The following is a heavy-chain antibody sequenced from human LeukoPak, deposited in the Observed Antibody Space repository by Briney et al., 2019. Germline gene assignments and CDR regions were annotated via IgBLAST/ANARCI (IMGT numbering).Heavy chain of an antibody. Sequence: PSETLSLTWTVSGGSISSSSYYWGWIRQPPGKGLEWIGSIYYSGSTYYNPSLKSRVTISVDTSKNQFSLKLSSVTAADTAVYYCARTRYYYNSRSYGAPYYFDYWGQGTLVTVSS. CDR3: ARTRYYYNSRSYGAPYYFDY. J-gene: IGHJ4*02. D-gene: IGHD3-10*01. CDR1: GGSISSSSYY. V-gene: IGHV4-39*01. CDR2: IYYSGST.